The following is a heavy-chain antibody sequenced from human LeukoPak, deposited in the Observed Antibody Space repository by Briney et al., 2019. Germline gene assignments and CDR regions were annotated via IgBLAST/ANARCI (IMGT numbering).Heavy chain of an antibody. V-gene: IGHV4-34*01. Sequence: SETLSLTCAVYGGSFSGYYWSWTRQPPGKGLEWIGEINHSGSTNYNPSLKSRVTISVDTSKNQFSLKLSSVTAADTAVYYCAREGTIYDPPSWFDPWGQGTLVTVSS. CDR1: GGSFSGYY. CDR2: INHSGST. J-gene: IGHJ5*02. D-gene: IGHD3-3*01. CDR3: AREGTIYDPPSWFDP.